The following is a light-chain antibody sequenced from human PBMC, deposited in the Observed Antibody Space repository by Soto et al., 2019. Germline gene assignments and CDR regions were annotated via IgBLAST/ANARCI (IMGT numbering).Light chain of an antibody. CDR3: QSYDSSLSAYV. V-gene: IGLV1-40*01. J-gene: IGLJ1*01. CDR1: SSNIGAGYD. CDR2: VNS. Sequence: QAVVTQPPSQSRAPGQRVTISCTGSSSNIGAGYDVHWYQQLPGTTPKLLIYVNSNRPSGVPDRFSGSKSGTSASLAITGLQAEDDAYYYCQSYDSSLSAYVFGTGTKLTFL.